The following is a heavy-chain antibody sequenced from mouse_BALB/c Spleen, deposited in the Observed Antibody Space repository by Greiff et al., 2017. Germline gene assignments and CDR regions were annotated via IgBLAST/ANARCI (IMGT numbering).Heavy chain of an antibody. CDR1: GFTFSSYA. CDR2: ISSGGSYT. CDR3: ARDHDRYDVGGYYYAMDY. Sequence: EVKLMESGGGLVKPGGSLKLSCAASGFTFSSYAMSWVRQSPEKRLEWVAEISSGGSYTYYPDTVTGRFTISRDNAKNTLYLEMSSLRSEDTAMYYCARDHDRYDVGGYYYAMDYWGQGTSVTVSS. D-gene: IGHD2-14*01. V-gene: IGHV5-9-4*01. J-gene: IGHJ4*01.